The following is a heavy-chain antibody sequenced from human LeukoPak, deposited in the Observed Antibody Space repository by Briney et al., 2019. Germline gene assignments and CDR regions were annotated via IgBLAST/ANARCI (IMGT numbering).Heavy chain of an antibody. CDR3: AREPVGATDY. CDR1: GFTFSSYE. CDR2: ISSSGSTI. J-gene: IGHJ4*02. V-gene: IGHV3-48*03. D-gene: IGHD1-26*01. Sequence: PGGSLRLSCAASGFTFSSYEMSWVRQAPGKGLEWVSYISSSGSTIYYADSVKGRFTISRDNAKNSLYLQMDSLRAEDTAVYYCAREPVGATDYWGQGTLVTVSS.